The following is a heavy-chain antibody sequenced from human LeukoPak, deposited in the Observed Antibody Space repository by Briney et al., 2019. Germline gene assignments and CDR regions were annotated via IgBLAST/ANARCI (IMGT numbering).Heavy chain of an antibody. CDR2: VYYSGST. CDR3: ARDRSGYDLFDY. D-gene: IGHD5-12*01. CDR1: GGSISGYY. V-gene: IGHV4-59*01. J-gene: IGHJ4*02. Sequence: SETLSLTCTVSGGSISGYYWSWIRQPPGKGLEWIGNVYYSGSTNYNPSLKSRVTISVDTSKNQFSLKLRSVTAADTAVYYCARDRSGYDLFDYWGQGTLVTVSS.